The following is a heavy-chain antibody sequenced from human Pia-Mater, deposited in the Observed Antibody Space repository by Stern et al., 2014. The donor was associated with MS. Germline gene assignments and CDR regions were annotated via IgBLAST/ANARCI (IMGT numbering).Heavy chain of an antibody. CDR3: ARDSSSWYAIDY. D-gene: IGHD6-13*01. Sequence: ELQLVESGGGLVKPGGSLRLSCAASGFTFSSYSMNWVRQAPRKGLAWVSSISSSSSYIYYADSVKGRFTISRDNAKNSLYLQMNSLRAEDTAVYYCARDSSSWYAIDYWGQGTLVTVSS. CDR2: ISSSSSYI. CDR1: GFTFSSYS. V-gene: IGHV3-21*01. J-gene: IGHJ4*02.